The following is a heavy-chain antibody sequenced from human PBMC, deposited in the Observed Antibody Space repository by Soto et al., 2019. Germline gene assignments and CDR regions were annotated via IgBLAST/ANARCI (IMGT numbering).Heavy chain of an antibody. CDR3: ARSQDSSGYWNNCFDP. CDR2: IIPIFGTA. Sequence: QVQLVQSGAAVKKPGSSVKVSCKASVGTFSTYTITSVRQAPGQWLEWMGGIIPIFGTANYPQKFQGRVTITADESTSTAYMEMSSLRSEDTAVYDCARSQDSSGYWNNCFDPWGQGTLVTVSS. CDR1: VGTFSTYT. V-gene: IGHV1-69*01. D-gene: IGHD3-22*01. J-gene: IGHJ5*02.